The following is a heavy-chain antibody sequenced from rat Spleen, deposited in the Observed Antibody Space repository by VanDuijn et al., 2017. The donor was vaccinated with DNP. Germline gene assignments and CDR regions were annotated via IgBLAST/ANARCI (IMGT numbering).Heavy chain of an antibody. Sequence: EVQLQESGSGLVKPSQSLSLACSVTGYSIPSNYWGWIRKFPGNKLEYIGHISYSGSTNYNPSLKSRLSITIDTSKNHFFLHLNSVTTEDTATYYCARWTRYFDYWGQGVMVTVSS. D-gene: IGHD1-7*01. CDR2: ISYSGST. J-gene: IGHJ2*01. CDR3: ARWTRYFDY. V-gene: IGHV3-1*01. CDR1: GYSIPSNY.